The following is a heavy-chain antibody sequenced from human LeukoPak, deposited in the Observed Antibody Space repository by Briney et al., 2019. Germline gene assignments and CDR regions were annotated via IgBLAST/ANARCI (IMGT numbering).Heavy chain of an antibody. J-gene: IGHJ4*02. V-gene: IGHV3-66*01. CDR1: GFTVSGNY. CDR2: IHRGGNT. CDR3: GRDPGYGLGVDYGDY. D-gene: IGHD3-10*01. Sequence: GGSLRLSCAASGFTVSGNYMSWVRQAPGKGLEWLSVIHRGGNTYYADSVKGRFTISRDSSKNTVFLQMDSLRAEDTAVYYCGRDPGYGLGVDYGDYWGQGTLVTVSS.